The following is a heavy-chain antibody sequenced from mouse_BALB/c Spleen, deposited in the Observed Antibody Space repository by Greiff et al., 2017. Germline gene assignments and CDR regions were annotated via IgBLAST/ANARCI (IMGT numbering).Heavy chain of an antibody. V-gene: IGHV14-3*02. J-gene: IGHJ2*01. CDR1: GFNIKDTY. Sequence: VTLKVSGAELVKPGASVKLSCTASGFNIKDTYMHWVKQRPEQGLEWIGRIDPANGNTKYDPKFQGKATITADTSSNTAYLQLSSLTSEDTAVYYCAREGGILYYFDYWGQGTTLTVSS. CDR3: AREGGILYYFDY. CDR2: IDPANGNT.